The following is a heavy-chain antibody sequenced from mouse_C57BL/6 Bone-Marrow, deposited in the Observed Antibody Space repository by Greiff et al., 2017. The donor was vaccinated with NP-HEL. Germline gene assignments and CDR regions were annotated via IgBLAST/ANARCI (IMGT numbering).Heavy chain of an antibody. V-gene: IGHV14-1*01. CDR2: IDPEDGDT. CDR1: GFNIKDYY. J-gene: IGHJ2*01. Sequence: VQLQQSGAELVRPGASVKLSCTASGFNIKDYYMHWVKQRPEQGLEWIGRIDPEDGDTEYAPKFQGKATMTADTSSNTAYLQLSSLTSEDAAVYYCTSDYYGSSYHYWGQGTTLTVSS. D-gene: IGHD1-1*01. CDR3: TSDYYGSSYHY.